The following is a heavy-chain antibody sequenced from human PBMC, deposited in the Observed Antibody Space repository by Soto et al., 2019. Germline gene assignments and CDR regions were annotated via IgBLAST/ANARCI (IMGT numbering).Heavy chain of an antibody. V-gene: IGHV4-34*01. Sequence: PSETLSLTCAVYGGSFSGYYWSWIRQPPGKGLEWIGEINHSGSTNYNPSLKSRVTISVDTSKNQFSLKLSSVTAADTAVYYCARVSSGYDYARAFVRIKKDYIDYWGQGTLVTVST. D-gene: IGHD5-12*01. CDR2: INHSGST. CDR3: ARVSSGYDYARAFVRIKKDYIDY. CDR1: GGSFSGYY. J-gene: IGHJ4*02.